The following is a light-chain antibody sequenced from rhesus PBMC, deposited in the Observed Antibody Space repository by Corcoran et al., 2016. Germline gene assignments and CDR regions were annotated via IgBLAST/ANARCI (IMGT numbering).Light chain of an antibody. V-gene: IGKV1-33*02. CDR2: DAS. CDR3: QLYNNYPYS. J-gene: IGKJ2*01. CDR1: QGITKV. Sequence: DIQMTQSPSSLSASVGDTVTITRQASQGITKVLAWDQQKPGKAPKLLIYDASTLQIGDPARFSGGGSGTEFTLPISGLQPEDFATYFCQLYNNYPYSFVQGTKVGI.